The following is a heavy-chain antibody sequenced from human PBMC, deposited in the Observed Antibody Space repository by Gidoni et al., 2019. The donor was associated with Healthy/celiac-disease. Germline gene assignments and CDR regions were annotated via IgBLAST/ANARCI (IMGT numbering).Heavy chain of an antibody. Sequence: QVQLVQSGAAVKKPGSSVKVSCKASGGTFSSYAISWVRQAPGQGLEWMGGIIPIFGTANYAQKFQGRVTITADESTSTAYMELSSLRSEDTAVYYCARDRDYYGSGSYAPPTFDYWGQGTLVTVSS. CDR2: IIPIFGTA. D-gene: IGHD3-10*01. V-gene: IGHV1-69*01. J-gene: IGHJ4*02. CDR1: GGTFSSYA. CDR3: ARDRDYYGSGSYAPPTFDY.